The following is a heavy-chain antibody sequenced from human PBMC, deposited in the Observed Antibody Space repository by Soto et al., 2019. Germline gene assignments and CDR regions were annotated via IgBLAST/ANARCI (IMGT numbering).Heavy chain of an antibody. Sequence: GGSLRLSCAASGFTFSSYAMSWVRQAPGKGLEWVSAISGSGGSTYYADSVKGRFTISRDNSKNTLYLQMNSLRAEDTAVYYCAKGKLDDFWSGYYLGYNWFDPWGQGTLVTVSS. V-gene: IGHV3-23*01. J-gene: IGHJ5*02. CDR2: ISGSGGST. CDR3: AKGKLDDFWSGYYLGYNWFDP. D-gene: IGHD3-3*01. CDR1: GFTFSSYA.